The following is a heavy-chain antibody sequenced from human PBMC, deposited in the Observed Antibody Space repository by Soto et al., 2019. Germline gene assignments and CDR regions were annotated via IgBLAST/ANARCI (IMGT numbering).Heavy chain of an antibody. Sequence: SETLSLTCTVSGGSISSGGYYWSWIRQHPGKGLEWIGYIYYSGSTYYNPSLKSRVTISVDTSKNQFSLKLSSVTAADTAVYYCAADSSGYLFDYWGQGTLVTVSS. CDR3: AADSSGYLFDY. CDR1: GGSISSGGYY. V-gene: IGHV4-31*03. CDR2: IYYSGST. J-gene: IGHJ4*02. D-gene: IGHD3-22*01.